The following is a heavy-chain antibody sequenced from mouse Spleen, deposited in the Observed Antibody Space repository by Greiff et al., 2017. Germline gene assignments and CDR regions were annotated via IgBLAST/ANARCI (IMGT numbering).Heavy chain of an antibody. J-gene: IGHJ1*01. Sequence: EVKVVESGGGLVKLGGSLKLSCAASGFTFSSYAMSWVRQTPEKRLEWVATISSGGGNTYYPDSVKGRFTISRDNAKNTLYLQMSSLKSEDTAMYYCARQGGNYLWYFDVWGAGTTVTVSS. CDR1: GFTFSSYA. CDR3: ARQGGNYLWYFDV. V-gene: IGHV5-9*04. CDR2: ISSGGGNT. D-gene: IGHD2-1*01.